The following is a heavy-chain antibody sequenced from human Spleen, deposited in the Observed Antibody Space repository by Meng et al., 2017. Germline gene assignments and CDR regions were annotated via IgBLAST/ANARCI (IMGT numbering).Heavy chain of an antibody. CDR2: INHSGST. J-gene: IGHJ4*02. CDR1: RRYLSDYY. CDR3: ARGPTTMAHDFDY. D-gene: IGHD4-11*01. V-gene: IGHV4-34*01. Sequence: VRLRHCSSGQLQHSETLSLTCVVSRRYLSDYYWSWIRQPPGKGLEWIGEINHSGSTNYNPSLESRATISVDTSQNNLSLKLSSVTAADSAVYYCARGPTTMAHDFDYWGQGTLVTVSS.